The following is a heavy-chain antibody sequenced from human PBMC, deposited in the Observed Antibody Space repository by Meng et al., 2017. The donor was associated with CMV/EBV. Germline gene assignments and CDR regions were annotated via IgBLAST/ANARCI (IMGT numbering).Heavy chain of an antibody. J-gene: IGHJ4*02. CDR1: GGSISSYY. V-gene: IGHV4-59*01. CDR2: IYYSGST. CDR3: ARTSAQGTFDY. Sequence: GSLRLSCTVSGGSISSYYWSWIRQPPGKGLEWIGYIYYSGSTNYNPSLKSRVTISVDTSKNQFSLKLSSVTAADTAVYYCARTSAQGTFDYWGQGTLVTVSS.